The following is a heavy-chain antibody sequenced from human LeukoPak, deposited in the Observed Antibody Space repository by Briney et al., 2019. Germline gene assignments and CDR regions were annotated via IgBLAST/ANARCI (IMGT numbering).Heavy chain of an antibody. Sequence: PGRPLRLSCAASGFPFSIYAMHWVSHAPGKGLEYVSAITSNGGSTYYANSVKVRFTISRDNSKNTLYLQMGSLRAEDMAVYYCARDQKASDTDVDTAMVDDAFDIWGQGTMVSVSS. D-gene: IGHD5-18*01. CDR1: GFPFSIYA. V-gene: IGHV3-64*01. CDR2: ITSNGGST. CDR3: ARDQKASDTDVDTAMVDDAFDI. J-gene: IGHJ3*02.